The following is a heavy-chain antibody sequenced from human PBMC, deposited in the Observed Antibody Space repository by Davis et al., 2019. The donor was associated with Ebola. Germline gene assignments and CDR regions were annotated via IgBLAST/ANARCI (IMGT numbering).Heavy chain of an antibody. Sequence: PGGSLRLSCAASGFSFNSHNMHWVRQAPGKGLEWVSFISSSSTYIYYTDSVKGRFTVSRDNAKNSMYLQMNSLRAEATAVYYCARGDVIFNSGWVWYFDLWGRGTLVAVSS. CDR2: ISSSSTYI. CDR3: ARGDVIFNSGWVWYFDL. D-gene: IGHD3/OR15-3a*01. J-gene: IGHJ2*01. CDR1: GFSFNSHN. V-gene: IGHV3-21*01.